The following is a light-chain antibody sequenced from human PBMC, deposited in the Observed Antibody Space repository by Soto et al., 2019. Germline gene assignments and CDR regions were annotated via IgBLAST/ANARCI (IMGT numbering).Light chain of an antibody. V-gene: IGKV3-20*01. CDR2: GAS. Sequence: EVVLTQSPATLSVSPGERATLSCSSSQSVSGSYLAWYQQKPGQAPRLLIYGASSRATGIPDRFSGSGSGTDFTLTISRLEPEDFAVYYCQQYGSSPITFGQGTRLEIK. CDR3: QQYGSSPIT. CDR1: QSVSGSY. J-gene: IGKJ5*01.